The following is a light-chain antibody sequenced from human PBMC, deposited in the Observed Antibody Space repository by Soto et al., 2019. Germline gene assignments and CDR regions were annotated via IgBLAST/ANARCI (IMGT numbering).Light chain of an antibody. J-gene: IGKJ2*01. Sequence: EIVLTQSPGTVSLSPGERATLSCRASQSVSSRNLAWYRQKPGQAPSLLIFGASNRATGIPDRFSGSGSGTVFTLTISRLEPEDSAVYYCLRYGDSPPAYTFGQGTKLEIK. CDR3: LRYGDSPPAYT. CDR2: GAS. V-gene: IGKV3-20*01. CDR1: QSVSSRN.